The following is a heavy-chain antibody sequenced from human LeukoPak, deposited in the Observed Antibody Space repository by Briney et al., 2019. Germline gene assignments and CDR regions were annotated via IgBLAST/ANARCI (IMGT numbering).Heavy chain of an antibody. D-gene: IGHD3-22*01. V-gene: IGHV3-30-3*01. CDR2: ISYDGSNK. CDR1: GFTFSSYA. J-gene: IGHJ4*02. CDR3: ARGNYYDSSGYYYDY. Sequence: GGSLRLSCAASGFTFSSYAMRWVRQAPGKGLEWVAVISYDGSNKYYADSVKGRFTISRDNSKNTLYLQMNSLRAEDTAVYYCARGNYYDSSGYYYDYWGQGTLVTVSS.